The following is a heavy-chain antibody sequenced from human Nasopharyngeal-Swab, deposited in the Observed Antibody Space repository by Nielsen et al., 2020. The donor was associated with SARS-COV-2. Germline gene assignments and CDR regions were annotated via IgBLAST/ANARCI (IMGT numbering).Heavy chain of an antibody. Sequence: GGSLRLSCAASGFTFDDYAMHWVRQAPGKGLEWVSLISGDGGSTYYADSVKGRFTISRHNSKNTLYLQMNSLRAEDTAVYYCARDSHKGTSWGQGTLVTVSS. CDR3: ARDSHKGTS. CDR1: GFTFDDYA. J-gene: IGHJ4*02. CDR2: ISGDGGST. V-gene: IGHV3-43*02. D-gene: IGHD2-8*01.